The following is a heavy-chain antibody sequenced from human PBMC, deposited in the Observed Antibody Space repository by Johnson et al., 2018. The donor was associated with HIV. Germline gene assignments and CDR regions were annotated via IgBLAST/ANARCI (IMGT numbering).Heavy chain of an antibody. J-gene: IGHJ3*02. V-gene: IGHV3-30*02. CDR2: IRYDGREK. Sequence: QVQLVESGGGVVQPGGSLRLSCAASGFTFSSYGMHWVRQAPGKGLEWVAFIRYDGREKYYVDSVKGRFTISRDNAKNSLYLQLNSLRAEDTAVYYCARVEPIRRAIDAFDIWGQGTMVTVSS. CDR3: ARVEPIRRAIDAFDI. CDR1: GFTFSSYG.